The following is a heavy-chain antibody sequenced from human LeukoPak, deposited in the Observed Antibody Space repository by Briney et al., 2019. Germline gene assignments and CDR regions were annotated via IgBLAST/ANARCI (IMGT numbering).Heavy chain of an antibody. CDR3: ARVHWKYYSGSSQGRFAFDI. CDR1: GYTFSSYY. CDR2: INPSGGST. Sequence: ASVKVSCKAFGYTFSSYYIHWVRQAPGQGLEWMGIINPSGGSTSYAQKFQGRVTMTRDMSTSTVYMELSSLRSEDTAVYYCARVHWKYYSGSSQGRFAFDIWGQGTMVTVSS. D-gene: IGHD1-26*01. J-gene: IGHJ3*02. V-gene: IGHV1-46*01.